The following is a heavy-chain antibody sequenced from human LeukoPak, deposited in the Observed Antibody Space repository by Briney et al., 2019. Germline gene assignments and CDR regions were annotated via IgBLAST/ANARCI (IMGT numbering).Heavy chain of an antibody. CDR3: ARVLDYGDYAWFDP. CDR1: GYSISGGYY. V-gene: IGHV4-38-2*01. CDR2: IYHSGST. D-gene: IGHD4-17*01. Sequence: PSETLSLTCAVSGYSISGGYYWGWIRQPPGKGLEWIGSIYHSGSTYYNPSLKSRVTISVDTSKNQFSLKLSSVTAADTAVYYCARVLDYGDYAWFDPWGQGTLVTVSS. J-gene: IGHJ5*02.